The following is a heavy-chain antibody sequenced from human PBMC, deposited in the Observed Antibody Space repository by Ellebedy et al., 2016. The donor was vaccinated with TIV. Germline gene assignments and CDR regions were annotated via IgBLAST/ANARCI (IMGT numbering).Heavy chain of an antibody. D-gene: IGHD2-21*01. V-gene: IGHV3-64D*09. Sequence: GESLKISCSASGLTFRNYAMPWVRQAPGKGREYVSAISNNGGSTYYADSVKGRFTIYRDNSKHTLYLQMSSLTPEDTAVYSCVPRMVVAFDYWGQGTLVTVSS. J-gene: IGHJ4*02. CDR1: GLTFRNYA. CDR3: VPRMVVAFDY. CDR2: ISNNGGST.